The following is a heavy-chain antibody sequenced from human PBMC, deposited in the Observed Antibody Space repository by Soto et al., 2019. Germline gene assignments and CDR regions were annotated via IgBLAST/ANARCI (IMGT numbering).Heavy chain of an antibody. D-gene: IGHD6-13*01. CDR2: IYYSGST. CDR3: AKDLGPASSRYYYYYYMDV. J-gene: IGHJ6*03. V-gene: IGHV4-59*01. Sequence: SETLSLTCTVSGASISSYYWSWIRQPPGKGLEWIGYIYYSGSTNYNPSLKSRVSTSVDTSKNQLSLKLSPVTAADTAVYYCAKDLGPASSRYYYYYYMDVWGKGTTVTVSS. CDR1: GASISSYY.